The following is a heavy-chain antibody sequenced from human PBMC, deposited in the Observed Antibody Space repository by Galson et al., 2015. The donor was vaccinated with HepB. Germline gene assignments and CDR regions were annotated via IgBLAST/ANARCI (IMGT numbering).Heavy chain of an antibody. CDR1: GYNFTSYW. V-gene: IGHV5-51*03. D-gene: IGHD6-19*01. J-gene: IGHJ2*01. CDR3: ARAAVAEDWYPDL. Sequence: QSGAEVKKPGESLKISCKGSGYNFTSYWIAWVRQMPGKGLEWMGIIYPGDSDTRYSPSFQGQVTISADKSISTAFLQWSSLKASDPAMYYCARAAVAEDWYPDLWGRGTLVPVSS. CDR2: IYPGDSDT.